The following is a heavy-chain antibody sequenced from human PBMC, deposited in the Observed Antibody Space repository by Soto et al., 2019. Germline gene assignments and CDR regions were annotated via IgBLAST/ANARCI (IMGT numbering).Heavy chain of an antibody. CDR1: GLTFSSYS. J-gene: IGHJ4*02. V-gene: IGHV3-21*01. CDR3: ARGVYNPEY. Sequence: PLSSLRRSCASCGLTFSSYSMNWVRHSPGKGLEWVSSISSSSSYIYYADSVKGRFTISRDNAENSLYLQMNSLRAEDTALYYCARGVYNPEYLGEGTFVIVS. D-gene: IGHD3-10*01. CDR2: ISSSSSYI.